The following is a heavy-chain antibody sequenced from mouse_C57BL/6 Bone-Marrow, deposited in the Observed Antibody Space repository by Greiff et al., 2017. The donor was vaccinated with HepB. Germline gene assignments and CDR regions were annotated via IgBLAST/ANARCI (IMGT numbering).Heavy chain of an antibody. D-gene: IGHD2-5*01. J-gene: IGHJ3*01. CDR1: GYAFTNYL. CDR2: INPGSGGT. V-gene: IGHV1-54*01. CDR3: ARSRSNYWFAY. Sequence: VQLKESGAELVRPGTSVKVSCKASGYAFTNYLIEWVKQRPGQGLEWIGVINPGSGGTNYNEKFKGKATLTADKSSSTAYMQLSSLTSEDSAVYFCARSRSNYWFAYWGQGTLVTVSA.